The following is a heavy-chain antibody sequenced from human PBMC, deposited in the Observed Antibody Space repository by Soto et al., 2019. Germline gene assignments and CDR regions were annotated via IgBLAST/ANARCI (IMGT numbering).Heavy chain of an antibody. J-gene: IGHJ4*02. CDR1: GYSISSGYH. CDR3: ASRDPGTSVDY. D-gene: IGHD1-7*01. V-gene: IGHV4-38-2*01. Sequence: SETLSLTCAVSGYSISSGYHWGWIRQPPGKGLEWLGSVHHSGSTYYNPSLKSRLTISVDKSKNQFSLNLTSVTAADTAVYYCASRDPGTSVDYWGQGTLVTVSS. CDR2: VHHSGST.